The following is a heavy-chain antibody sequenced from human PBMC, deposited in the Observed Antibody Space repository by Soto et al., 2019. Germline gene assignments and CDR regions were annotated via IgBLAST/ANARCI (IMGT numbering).Heavy chain of an antibody. CDR1: GGSISSGDYY. CDR3: ARDGGAACPHHPFDY. J-gene: IGHJ4*02. Sequence: SETLSLTCTVSGGSISSGDYYWSWIRQPPGKGLEWIGYIYYSGSTYYNPSLKSRVTISVDTSKNQFSLKLSSVTAADTAVYYCARDGGAACPHHPFDYWGQGTLVTVSS. V-gene: IGHV4-30-4*01. D-gene: IGHD6-6*01. CDR2: IYYSGST.